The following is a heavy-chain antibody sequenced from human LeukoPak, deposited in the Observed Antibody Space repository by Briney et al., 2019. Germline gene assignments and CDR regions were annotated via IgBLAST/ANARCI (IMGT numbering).Heavy chain of an antibody. CDR1: GFTLSNYA. D-gene: IGHD2-15*01. Sequence: PGGSLRLSCAASGFTLSNYAMNWVRPAPARGLEWVSVVIGSSGSTDYADSVKGRFTISRDNSKNTLYLQMNSLRAEDTAVYYCAKYPRYCSGGSCEKGYYYYGMDVWGQGTTVTVSS. CDR3: AKYPRYCSGGSCEKGYYYYGMDV. J-gene: IGHJ6*02. V-gene: IGHV3-23*01. CDR2: VIGSSGST.